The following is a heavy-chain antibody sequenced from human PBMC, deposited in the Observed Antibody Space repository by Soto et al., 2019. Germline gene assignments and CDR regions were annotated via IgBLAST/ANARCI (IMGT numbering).Heavy chain of an antibody. D-gene: IGHD3-22*01. CDR2: INPNSGGT. CDR1: GYTFTVYY. Sequence: ASVKVSCKASGYTFTVYYMHCVVQSPVQGLEWMGCINPNSGGTNYAQKFQGRVTMTRDTSISTAYMELSRLRSDDTAVYYCARLGASSYYDSSGSTSDYYGMDVWGQGTTVTVSS. CDR3: ARLGASSYYDSSGSTSDYYGMDV. V-gene: IGHV1-2*02. J-gene: IGHJ6*02.